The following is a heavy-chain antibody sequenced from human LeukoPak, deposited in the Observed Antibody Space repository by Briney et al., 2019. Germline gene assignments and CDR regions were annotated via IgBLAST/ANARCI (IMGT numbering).Heavy chain of an antibody. Sequence: ASVKVSCKASGGTFSSYAISWVRQAPGQGLEWMGGIIPIFGTANYAQKSQGRVTITADESTSTAYMELSSLRSEDTAVYYCARGGSTSRNWFDPWGQGTLVTVSS. CDR3: ARGGSTSRNWFDP. D-gene: IGHD2-2*01. CDR2: IIPIFGTA. J-gene: IGHJ5*02. CDR1: GGTFSSYA. V-gene: IGHV1-69*13.